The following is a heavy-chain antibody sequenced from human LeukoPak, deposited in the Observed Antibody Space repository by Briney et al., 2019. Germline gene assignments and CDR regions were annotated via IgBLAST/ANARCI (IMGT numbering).Heavy chain of an antibody. CDR1: GYTFTGYY. V-gene: IGHV1-2*02. Sequence: ASVEVSCKASGYTFTGYYMHWVRQAPGQGLEWMGWINPNSGGTNYAQKFQGRVTMTRDTSISTAYMELSRLRSDDTAVYYCARDPMGYYGSGSYYWFDPWGQGTLVTVSS. J-gene: IGHJ5*02. D-gene: IGHD3-10*01. CDR3: ARDPMGYYGSGSYYWFDP. CDR2: INPNSGGT.